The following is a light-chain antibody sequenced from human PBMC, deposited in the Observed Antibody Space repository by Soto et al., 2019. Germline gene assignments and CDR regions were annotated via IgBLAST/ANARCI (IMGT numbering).Light chain of an antibody. CDR3: QQYRSSPLFT. CDR2: GAS. Sequence: EIVLTQSPGTLSLSPGERATLSCRASQSVSSSYLAWYQQKPGQAPRLLIYGASSRATGIPDRFSGSGSGTDFTLPISRLAPEDFAVYYCQQYRSSPLFTFGPGTKVDIK. CDR1: QSVSSSY. J-gene: IGKJ3*01. V-gene: IGKV3-20*01.